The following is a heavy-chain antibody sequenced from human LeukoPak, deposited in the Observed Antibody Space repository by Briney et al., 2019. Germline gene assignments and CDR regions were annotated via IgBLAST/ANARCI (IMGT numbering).Heavy chain of an antibody. CDR2: ISGSGGST. V-gene: IGHV3-23*01. CDR3: AKVRTRDGYNYRYYGMGV. J-gene: IGHJ6*02. Sequence: GGSLRLSCAASGFTFSSYAMSWVRQAPGKGLEWVSAISGSGGSTYYADSVKGRFTISRDNSKNTLYLQMNSLRAEDTAVYYCAKVRTRDGYNYRYYGMGVWGQGTTVTVSS. D-gene: IGHD5-24*01. CDR1: GFTFSSYA.